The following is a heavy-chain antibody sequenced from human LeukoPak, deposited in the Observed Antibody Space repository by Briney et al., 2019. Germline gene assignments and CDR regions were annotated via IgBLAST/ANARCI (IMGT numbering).Heavy chain of an antibody. Sequence: PSETLSLTCTVSGGSISSGDYYWSWIRQPPGKGLEWIGYIYYSGSTYYNPSLKSRVTISVDTSKNQFSLKLSSVTAADTAVYYCARGYGSIRFLEWLKAGAFDIWGQGTMVTVSS. D-gene: IGHD3-3*01. J-gene: IGHJ3*02. CDR2: IYYSGST. CDR3: ARGYGSIRFLEWLKAGAFDI. CDR1: GGSISSGDYY. V-gene: IGHV4-30-4*01.